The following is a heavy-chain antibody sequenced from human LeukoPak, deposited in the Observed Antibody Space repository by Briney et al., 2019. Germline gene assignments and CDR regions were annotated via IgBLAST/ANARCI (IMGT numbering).Heavy chain of an antibody. CDR3: AKARGRYYYDSSGYYPH. J-gene: IGHJ4*02. CDR1: RFTFSSYG. V-gene: IGHV3-30*02. D-gene: IGHD3-22*01. CDR2: IRYDGSNK. Sequence: GGSLRLSCAVSRFTFSSYGMHWVRQAPGKGLEWVAFIRYDGSNKYYADSVKGRFTISRDNSKNTLYLQMNSLRAEDTAVYYCAKARGRYYYDSSGYYPHWGQGTLVTVSS.